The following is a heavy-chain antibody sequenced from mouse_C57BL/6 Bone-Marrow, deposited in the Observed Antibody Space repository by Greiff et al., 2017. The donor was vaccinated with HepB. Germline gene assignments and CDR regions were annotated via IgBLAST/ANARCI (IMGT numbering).Heavy chain of an antibody. CDR3: ANGLHGSSFAY. CDR1: GFTFSSYG. J-gene: IGHJ3*01. V-gene: IGHV5-6*01. D-gene: IGHD2-4*01. Sequence: EVKLMESGGDLVKPGGSLKLSCAASGFTFSSYGMSWVRQTPDKRLEWVATISSGGSYTYYPDSVKGRFTISRDNAKNTLYLQMSSLQSEDTAMYYRANGLHGSSFAYWGQGTLVTVSA. CDR2: ISSGGSYT.